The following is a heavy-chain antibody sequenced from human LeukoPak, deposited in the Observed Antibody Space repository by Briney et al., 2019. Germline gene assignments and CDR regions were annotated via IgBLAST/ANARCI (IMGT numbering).Heavy chain of an antibody. V-gene: IGHV4-59*02. CDR2: IYYSGST. CDR3: ALGERDAFDI. Sequence: SETLSLTCTVSGGSVSSYYWSWIRQPPGKGLEWIGYIYYSGSTNYNPSLKSRVTISVDTSKNQFSLKLSSVTAADTAVYYCALGERDAFDIWGQGTMVTVSS. D-gene: IGHD3-10*01. J-gene: IGHJ3*02. CDR1: GGSVSSYY.